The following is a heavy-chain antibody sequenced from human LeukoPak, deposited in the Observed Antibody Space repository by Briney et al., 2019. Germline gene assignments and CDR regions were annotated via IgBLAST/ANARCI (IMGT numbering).Heavy chain of an antibody. V-gene: IGHV3-66*01. CDR2: IYNDGTT. D-gene: IGHD3-16*01. CDR1: GFAVTSHY. Sequence: GGSLRLSCAASGFAVTSHYMNWVRQAPGRGLEWVSVIYNDGTTYYADSVKGRFILSRDISKNTLYLQMNNLRAEDTAVYYCARDSYSRYWGQGTLVSVSS. J-gene: IGHJ4*02. CDR3: ARDSYSRY.